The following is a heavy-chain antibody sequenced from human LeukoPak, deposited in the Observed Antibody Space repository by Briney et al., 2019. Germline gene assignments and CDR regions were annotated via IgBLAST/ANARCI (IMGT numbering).Heavy chain of an antibody. V-gene: IGHV4-34*01. CDR1: GGSFSGYY. CDR2: INHSGST. J-gene: IGHJ4*02. Sequence: PSETLSLTCAVYGGSFSGYYWSWIRQPPGKGLEWIGEINHSGSTNYNPSLKSRVTISVDTSKNQFSLKLSSVTAADTAVYYCARALHCSGGSCYSHYFDYWGREPWSPSPQ. CDR3: ARALHCSGGSCYSHYFDY. D-gene: IGHD2-15*01.